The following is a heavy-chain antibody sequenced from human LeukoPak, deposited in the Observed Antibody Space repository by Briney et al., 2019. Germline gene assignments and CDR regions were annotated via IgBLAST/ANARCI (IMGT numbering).Heavy chain of an antibody. CDR1: GGSISSSSYS. CDR2: IYYSGST. D-gene: IGHD6-13*01. CDR3: ARVGIAAAGTVLFRYDYYYMDV. Sequence: SETLSLTCTVSGGSISSSSYSWGWIRQPPGKGLEWIGSIYYSGSTYYNPSLKSRVTISVDTSKNQFSLKLTSVTAADTAVYYCARVGIAAAGTVLFRYDYYYMDVWGKGTTVTVSS. V-gene: IGHV4-39*01. J-gene: IGHJ6*03.